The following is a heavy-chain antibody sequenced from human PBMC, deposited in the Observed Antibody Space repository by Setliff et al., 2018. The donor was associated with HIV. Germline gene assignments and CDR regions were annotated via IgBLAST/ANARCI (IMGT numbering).Heavy chain of an antibody. V-gene: IGHV1-69*10. CDR3: ARVGTGATEYFDY. CDR2: IIPMLRVA. CDR1: GGTFRTYA. J-gene: IGHJ4*02. Sequence: ASVKVSCKASGGTFRTYAISWVRQAPGQGLEWMGGIIPMLRVAKYAQNLQDRVTITADKSTGTAYMELSGLRSEDTAVYYCARVGTGATEYFDYWGQGTLVTVSS. D-gene: IGHD1-26*01.